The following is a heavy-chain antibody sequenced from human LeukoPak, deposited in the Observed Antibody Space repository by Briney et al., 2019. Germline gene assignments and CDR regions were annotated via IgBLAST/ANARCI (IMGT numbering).Heavy chain of an antibody. V-gene: IGHV3-23*01. Sequence: GGSLRLSCAASGFTSSSYAMTWVRQAPGQGLEWVSAISASGGNTYYADSVKGRFTISRDNSKYTLYLQINSLRAEDTAVYYCAKDSTGVAATDYWGQGTLVTVSS. D-gene: IGHD6-19*01. J-gene: IGHJ4*02. CDR3: AKDSTGVAATDY. CDR1: GFTSSSYA. CDR2: ISASGGNT.